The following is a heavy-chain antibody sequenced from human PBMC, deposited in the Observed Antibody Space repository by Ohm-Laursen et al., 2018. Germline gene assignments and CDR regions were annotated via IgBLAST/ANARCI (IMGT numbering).Heavy chain of an antibody. J-gene: IGHJ6*02. CDR2: IYSGGRT. D-gene: IGHD3-16*01. V-gene: IGHV3-66*01. Sequence: SLRLSCAASGFTFSSYNMSWVRQAPGKGLEWVSVIYSGGRTYYADSVKSRFTFSRDNSKNTLYLQMNSLRAEDTAVYYCAREGGYYYYYYGLDVWGQGTTVTVSS. CDR3: AREGGYYYYYYGLDV. CDR1: GFTFSSYN.